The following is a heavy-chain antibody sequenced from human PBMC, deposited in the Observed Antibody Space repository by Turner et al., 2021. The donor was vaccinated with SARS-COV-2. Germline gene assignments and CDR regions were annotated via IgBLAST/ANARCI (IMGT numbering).Heavy chain of an antibody. D-gene: IGHD3-10*01. CDR2: INPNSGVT. Sequence: VQLVQSGAEVKKPGASVKVSGKPSGYPFTDYCMHWVRQAPGQGLEWMGWINPNSGVTSYAQKFQGRVTMTRDTSINTAYMELSRLRSDDTAVYYCARASFGGFNPTYCGMDVWGQGTTVTVSS. V-gene: IGHV1-2*02. CDR1: GYPFTDYC. CDR3: ARASFGGFNPTYCGMDV. J-gene: IGHJ6*02.